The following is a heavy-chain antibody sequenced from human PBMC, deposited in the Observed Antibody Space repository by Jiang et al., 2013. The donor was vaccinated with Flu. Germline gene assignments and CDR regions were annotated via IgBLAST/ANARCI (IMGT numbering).Heavy chain of an antibody. Sequence: SLSTSGMCVSWIRQPPGKALEWLALIDWDDDKYYSTSLKTRLTISKDTSKNQVVLTMTNMDPVDTATYYCARISPNTYDSSGYYSDWYFDLWGRGTLVTVSS. J-gene: IGHJ2*01. D-gene: IGHD3-22*01. CDR2: IDWDDDK. CDR3: ARISPNTYDSSGYYSDWYFDL. CDR1: SLSTSGMC. V-gene: IGHV2-70*01.